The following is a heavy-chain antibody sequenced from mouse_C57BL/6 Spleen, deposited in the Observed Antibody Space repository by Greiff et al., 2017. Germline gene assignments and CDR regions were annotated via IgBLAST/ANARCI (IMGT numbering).Heavy chain of an antibody. J-gene: IGHJ2*01. CDR1: GYTFTSYW. D-gene: IGHD2-3*01. V-gene: IGHV1-59*01. CDR2: IDPSDSYT. Sequence: QVQLQQPGAELVRPGTSVKLSCKASGYTFTSYWMHWVKQRPGQGLEWIGVIDPSDSYTNYNQKFKGKATLTVDTSSSTAYMQLSSLTSEDSAVYYCARSGDGLDYWGQGTTRTVSS. CDR3: ARSGDGLDY.